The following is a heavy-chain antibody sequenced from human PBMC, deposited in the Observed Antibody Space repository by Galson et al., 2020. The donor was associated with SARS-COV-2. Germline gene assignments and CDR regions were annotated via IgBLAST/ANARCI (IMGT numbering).Heavy chain of an antibody. CDR3: TTDGDYGDSYWYFDL. CDR1: GFTFSNAW. J-gene: IGHJ2*01. CDR2: IKSKTDGGTT. V-gene: IGHV3-15*01. Sequence: GGSLRLSCAASGFTFSNAWMSWVRQAPGKGLEWVGRIKSKTDGGTTDYAAPVKGRFTISRDDSKNTLYLQMNSLKTEDTAVYYCTTDGDYGDSYWYFDLWGRGTLVTVSS. D-gene: IGHD4-17*01.